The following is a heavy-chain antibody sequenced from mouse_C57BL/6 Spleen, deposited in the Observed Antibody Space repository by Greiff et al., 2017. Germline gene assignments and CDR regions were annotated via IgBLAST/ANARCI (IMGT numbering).Heavy chain of an antibody. CDR2: IDPANGNT. J-gene: IGHJ3*01. D-gene: IGHD1-1*01. Sequence: VQLKQSVAELVRPGASVKLSCTASGFNIKNTYMHWVKQRPEQGLEWIGRIDPANGNTKYAPKFQGKATITADTSSHTAYLQLSSLTSEDTAIYYCALPYYGSSSAWFAYWGQGTLVTVSA. V-gene: IGHV14-3*01. CDR3: ALPYYGSSSAWFAY. CDR1: GFNIKNTY.